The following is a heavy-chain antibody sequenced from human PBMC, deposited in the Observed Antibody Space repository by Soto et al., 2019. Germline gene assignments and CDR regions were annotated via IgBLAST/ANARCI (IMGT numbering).Heavy chain of an antibody. CDR1: GGSISSGGYY. CDR2: SSYSGST. D-gene: IGHD2-15*01. J-gene: IGHJ3*02. CDR3: ARGFGGDAFDI. V-gene: IGHV4-31*03. Sequence: QVQLQESGPGLVKPSQTLSLTCTVSGGSISSGGYYWSWIRQHPGKGLEWIGYSSYSGSTYYNPSLTSRVTLSVDTSKKQFSLKLSSVTAADTAVYYCARGFGGDAFDIWGQGTMVTVSS.